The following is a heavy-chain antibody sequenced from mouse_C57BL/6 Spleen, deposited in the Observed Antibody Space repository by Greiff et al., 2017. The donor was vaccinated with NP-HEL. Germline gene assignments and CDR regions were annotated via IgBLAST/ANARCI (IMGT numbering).Heavy chain of an antibody. CDR3: ARVNYGSSYGAMDY. J-gene: IGHJ4*01. Sequence: VQLQQPGAELVKPGASVKLSCKASGYTFTSYWMHWVKQRPGQGLEWIGMIHPNSGSTNYNEKFKSKATLTVDKSSSTAYMQLSSLTSEDSAVYYCARVNYGSSYGAMDYWGQGTSVTVSS. V-gene: IGHV1-64*01. CDR1: GYTFTSYW. D-gene: IGHD1-1*01. CDR2: IHPNSGST.